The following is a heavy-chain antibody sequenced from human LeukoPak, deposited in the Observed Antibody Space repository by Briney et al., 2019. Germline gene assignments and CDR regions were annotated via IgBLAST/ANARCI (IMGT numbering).Heavy chain of an antibody. J-gene: IGHJ4*02. D-gene: IGHD3-16*02. V-gene: IGHV3-23*01. CDR3: AKSLYGGCDY. CDR2: VNGNGGST. Sequence: GGSLRPSCAASGFSFSTYAMSWVRQAPGKGLEWVSGVNGNGGSTSYADSVKGRFTIFRDNSKNTAYLQMNSLRVEDTAVYYCAKSLYGGCDYWGQGTVVTVSS. CDR1: GFSFSTYA.